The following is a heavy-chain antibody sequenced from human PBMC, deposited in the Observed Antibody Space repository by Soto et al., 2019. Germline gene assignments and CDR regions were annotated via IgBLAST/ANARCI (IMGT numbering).Heavy chain of an antibody. J-gene: IGHJ4*02. Sequence: QVQLQESGPGLVKPSQTLSLTCTVSGGSISSGGYYWSWSRQHPGKGLEWIGYIYYSGSTYYNPSLKRRVTLSVDTAKNQFSLKLSSVTAADTAVYYCARWVGATSFDYWGQGTLVTVSS. V-gene: IGHV4-31*03. D-gene: IGHD1-26*01. CDR3: ARWVGATSFDY. CDR1: GGSISSGGYY. CDR2: IYYSGST.